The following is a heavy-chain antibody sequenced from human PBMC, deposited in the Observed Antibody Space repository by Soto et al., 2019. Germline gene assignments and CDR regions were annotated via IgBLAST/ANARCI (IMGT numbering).Heavy chain of an antibody. J-gene: IGHJ4*02. D-gene: IGHD3-22*01. Sequence: ASVKVSCKASGYTFTSYAMNWVRQAPGQSLEWMGWINAGNSDTKYSQKFQGRVTITSDTSASTAYMELSSLRSEDTAVYYCARDLSMVVVATGYWRQVTLVPVSS. V-gene: IGHV1-3*01. CDR3: ARDLSMVVVATGY. CDR1: GYTFTSYA. CDR2: INAGNSDT.